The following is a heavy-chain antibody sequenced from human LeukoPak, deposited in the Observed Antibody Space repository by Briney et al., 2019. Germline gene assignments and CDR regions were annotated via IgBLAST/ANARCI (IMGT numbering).Heavy chain of an antibody. Sequence: GGSLRLSCAASGFTVSANYMSWVRQAPGKGLQWVSVIFSSGSSYYADSVKGRFTISRDNSKNTLYLQMNSLRAEDTAVYYCARDLYYGSGSYYLDYWGQGTLVTVSS. CDR1: GFTVSANY. V-gene: IGHV3-66*01. CDR2: IFSSGSS. D-gene: IGHD3-10*01. CDR3: ARDLYYGSGSYYLDY. J-gene: IGHJ4*02.